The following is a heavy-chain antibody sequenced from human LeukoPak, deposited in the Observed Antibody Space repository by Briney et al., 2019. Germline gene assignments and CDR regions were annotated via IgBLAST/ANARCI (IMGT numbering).Heavy chain of an antibody. CDR1: GFTFSGYW. D-gene: IGHD5-18*01. J-gene: IGHJ4*02. CDR3: AKGGPYSYDPPDY. V-gene: IGHV3-74*01. Sequence: GRSLRLSCAASGFTFSGYWMHWVRQAPGKGLVWVSHINGDGSSTNYADSVKGRFTISRDNAKNTLYLQMNSLSTEDTAVYYCAKGGPYSYDPPDYWGQGTLVIVSS. CDR2: INGDGSST.